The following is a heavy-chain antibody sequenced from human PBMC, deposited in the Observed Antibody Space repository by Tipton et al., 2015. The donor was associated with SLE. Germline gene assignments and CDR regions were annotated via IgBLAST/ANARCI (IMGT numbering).Heavy chain of an antibody. CDR2: IYYSGST. J-gene: IGHJ3*02. Sequence: TLSLTCTVSGGSISSHYWSWIRQPPGKGLEWIGYIYYSGSTHYNPSLKSRVTISVDTSKNQFSLKLSSVTAADTAVYYCARDSSKLSHAFDIWGQGTMVTVSS. CDR1: GGSISSHY. V-gene: IGHV4-59*11. CDR3: ARDSSKLSHAFDI. D-gene: IGHD3-16*02.